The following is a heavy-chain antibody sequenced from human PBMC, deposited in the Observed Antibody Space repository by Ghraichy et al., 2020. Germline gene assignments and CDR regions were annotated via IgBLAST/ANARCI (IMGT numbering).Heavy chain of an antibody. V-gene: IGHV3-21*01. CDR2: ISSSSSYI. CDR3: ARDIIYYDSSGYGY. J-gene: IGHJ4*02. Sequence: GGSLRLSCAASGFTFSSYSMNWVRQAPGKGLEWVSSISSSSSYIYYADSVKGRFTISRDNAKNSLYLQMNSLRAEDTAVYYCARDIIYYDSSGYGYWGQGTLVTVSS. CDR1: GFTFSSYS. D-gene: IGHD3-22*01.